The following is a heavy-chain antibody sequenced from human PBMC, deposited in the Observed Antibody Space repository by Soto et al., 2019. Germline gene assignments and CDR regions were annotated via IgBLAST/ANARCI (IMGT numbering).Heavy chain of an antibody. Sequence: SETLSLTCTVSGGSISSGGYYWSWIRQHPGKCLEWIGYIYYSGSTYYNPSLKSRVTISVDTSKNQFSLKLSSVTAADTAVYYCARERRDGYNFYYYYYYGMDVWGQGTTVTVS. J-gene: IGHJ6*02. CDR2: IYYSGST. CDR1: GGSISSGGYY. CDR3: ARERRDGYNFYYYYYYGMDV. D-gene: IGHD5-12*01. V-gene: IGHV4-31*03.